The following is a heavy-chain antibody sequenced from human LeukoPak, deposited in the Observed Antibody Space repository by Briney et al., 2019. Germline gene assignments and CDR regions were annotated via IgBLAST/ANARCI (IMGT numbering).Heavy chain of an antibody. D-gene: IGHD2/OR15-2a*01. J-gene: IGHJ4*02. CDR1: GYTFTSYG. V-gene: IGHV1-2*02. CDR3: AILLTANYYFDY. CDR2: INPNSGGT. Sequence: ASVKVSCKASGYTFTSYGISWVRQAPGQGLEWMGWINPNSGGTNYAQKFQGRVTMTRDTSISTAYMELSRLRSDDTAVYYCAILLTANYYFDYWGQGTLVTVSS.